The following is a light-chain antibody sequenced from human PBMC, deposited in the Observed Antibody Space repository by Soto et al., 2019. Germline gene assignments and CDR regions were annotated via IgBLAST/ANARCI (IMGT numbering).Light chain of an antibody. CDR3: QQRNNWPPVYT. CDR1: QSIKTY. V-gene: IGKV3-11*01. CDR2: DVS. J-gene: IGKJ2*01. Sequence: IVLTQSPVTLSLSPGERATLSCRASQSIKTYLAWYHQRPGQSPRLLIYDVSTRAAGIPARFSGSGSGTDFTLTISSLEPEALGVYFCQQRNNWPPVYTFGQGTKLEIK.